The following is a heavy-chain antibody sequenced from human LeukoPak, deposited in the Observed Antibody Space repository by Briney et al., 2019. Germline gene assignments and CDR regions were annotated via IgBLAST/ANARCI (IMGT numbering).Heavy chain of an antibody. D-gene: IGHD3-3*01. Sequence: PSETLSLTCAVYGGSFSGYYWSWIRQPPGKGLEWIGEINHSGSTNYNPSLKSRVTISVDTSKSQFSLKLSSVTAADTAVYYCASRPYYDFWSGCYDYWGQGTLVTVSS. CDR3: ASRPYYDFWSGCYDY. J-gene: IGHJ4*02. V-gene: IGHV4-34*01. CDR2: INHSGST. CDR1: GGSFSGYY.